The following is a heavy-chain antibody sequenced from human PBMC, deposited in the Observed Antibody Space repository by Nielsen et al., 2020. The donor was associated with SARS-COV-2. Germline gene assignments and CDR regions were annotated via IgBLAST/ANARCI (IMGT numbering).Heavy chain of an antibody. CDR1: GGSISSSSYY. D-gene: IGHD3-16*01. V-gene: IGHV4-39*01. CDR2: IYYSGST. Sequence: GSLRLSCSVSGGSISSSSYYWGWIRQPPGKGLEWIGSIYYSGSTYYNPSLKSRVTISVDTSKNQFSLKLSSVTAADTAVYYCASSRRGGLDYWGQGTLVTVSS. J-gene: IGHJ4*02. CDR3: ASSRRGGLDY.